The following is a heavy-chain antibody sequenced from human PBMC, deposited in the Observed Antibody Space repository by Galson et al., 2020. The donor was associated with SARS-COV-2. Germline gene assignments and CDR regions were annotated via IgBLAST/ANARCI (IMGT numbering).Heavy chain of an antibody. CDR1: GFTFEDYS. Sequence: GGSLRLSCAASGFTFEDYSMHWVRQAPGRGLEWVSLITWDDHSTYYADSVKGRFTISRDNGKKSLYLQMNSLTNEDTALYYCAKDHMRGELEYFLDYWGQGTLVTVSS. D-gene: IGHD1-1*01. V-gene: IGHV3-43*01. CDR3: AKDHMRGELEYFLDY. J-gene: IGHJ4*02. CDR2: ITWDDHST.